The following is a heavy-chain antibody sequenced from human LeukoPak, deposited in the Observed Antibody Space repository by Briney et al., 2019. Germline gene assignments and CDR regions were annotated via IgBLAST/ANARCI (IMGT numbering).Heavy chain of an antibody. CDR3: AQATWSGYHDAFEI. CDR1: GGSISSGSYY. Sequence: SQTLSLTCTVSGGSISSGSYYWSWIRQPGGRGLERLGRFYTSGSTNYNPSLKSRVTISVDTSKNQFSLKLSSVTAADTAVYYCAQATWSGYHDAFEIWGQGTMVTVPS. J-gene: IGHJ3*02. CDR2: FYTSGST. D-gene: IGHD3-3*01. V-gene: IGHV4-61*02.